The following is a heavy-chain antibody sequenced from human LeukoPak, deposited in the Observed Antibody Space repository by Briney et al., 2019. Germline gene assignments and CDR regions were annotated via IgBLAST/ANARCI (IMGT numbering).Heavy chain of an antibody. V-gene: IGHV3-7*01. CDR2: IKQDGSEK. D-gene: IGHD6-19*01. CDR1: GFTFRSCW. CDR3: ARVNYSSFDY. J-gene: IGHJ4*02. Sequence: GGSLRLSCAASGFTFRSCWMSWVRQAPGKGLEWVANIKQDGSEKYYVDSVKGRFTISRDNAKNSLYLQMNSLRAEDTAVYYCARVNYSSFDYWGQGTLVTVSS.